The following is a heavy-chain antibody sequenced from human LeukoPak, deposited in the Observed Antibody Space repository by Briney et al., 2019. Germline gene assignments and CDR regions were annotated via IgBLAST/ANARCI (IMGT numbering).Heavy chain of an antibody. D-gene: IGHD1-1*01. Sequence: GGSLRLSCAASGFTFSSYSMNWVRQAPGKGLEWVSSISSSSSYIYYADSVKGRFTISRDNAKNSLYLQMNSLRAEDTAVYYCARDLATGPSNIWGQGTLVTVSS. CDR1: GFTFSSYS. V-gene: IGHV3-21*01. CDR2: ISSSSSYI. CDR3: ARDLATGPSNI. J-gene: IGHJ4*02.